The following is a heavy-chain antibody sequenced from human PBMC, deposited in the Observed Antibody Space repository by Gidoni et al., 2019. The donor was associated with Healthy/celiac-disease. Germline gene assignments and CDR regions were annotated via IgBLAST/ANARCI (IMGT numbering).Heavy chain of an antibody. J-gene: IGHJ3*02. CDR1: GCTFSRYA. CDR2: ISYDGSNK. Sequence: QVQLGESGGGVVQTGRSLRLCCAASGCTFSRYAMHWVRQAPGKGLEWVAVISYDGSNKYYADSVKGRFTISRDNSKNTLYLQMNSLRAEDTAVYYCARERDDATEGTNAFDIWGQGTMVTVSS. D-gene: IGHD1-1*01. CDR3: ARERDDATEGTNAFDI. V-gene: IGHV3-30*01.